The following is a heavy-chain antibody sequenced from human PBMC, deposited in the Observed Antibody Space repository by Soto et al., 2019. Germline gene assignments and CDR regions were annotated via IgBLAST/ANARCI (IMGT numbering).Heavy chain of an antibody. CDR1: GFTFGNYD. J-gene: IGHJ6*02. Sequence: XLSCGASGFTFGNYDRHWVRQAPGKGLEWVAVISYDGSSTYYTDSVKGRFTLSRDNSNNTVYLQMNSLRAEDTAVYYCARESMIGPLFDYYGLDFWGQGTTVTVSS. CDR3: ARESMIGPLFDYYGLDF. D-gene: IGHD3-16*01. V-gene: IGHV3-30-3*01. CDR2: ISYDGSST.